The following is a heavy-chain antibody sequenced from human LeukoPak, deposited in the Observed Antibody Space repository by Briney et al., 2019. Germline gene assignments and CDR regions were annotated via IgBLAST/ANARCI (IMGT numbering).Heavy chain of an antibody. D-gene: IGHD2-15*01. CDR2: INLDGSGT. CDR3: ARSAWVDCFDY. Sequence: GGSLRLSCTASGFTFSSYWMTWVRQTPEKGLEWVAQINLDGSGTNHVDSVKGRFTISRDNAKNSLYLQMNSLRAEDTAVYYCARSAWVDCFDYWGQGTLVTVSS. V-gene: IGHV3-7*01. J-gene: IGHJ4*02. CDR1: GFTFSSYW.